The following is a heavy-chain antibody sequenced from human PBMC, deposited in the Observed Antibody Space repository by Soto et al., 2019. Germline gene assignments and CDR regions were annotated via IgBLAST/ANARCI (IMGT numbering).Heavy chain of an antibody. CDR2: ISHSGGT. D-gene: IGHD3-22*01. CDR1: EGSFSAYY. J-gene: IGHJ6*02. V-gene: IGHV4-34*01. CDR3: ALCSVVTIHTSGFYDF. Sequence: SETLSLTCAVYEGSFSAYYRSCVRQPPGKGLEWIGEISHSGGTSYNPSLKSRVTISVDTSKSQFSLKLTSVTAADRAVYYCALCSVVTIHTSGFYDFRGQGTSVTVSS.